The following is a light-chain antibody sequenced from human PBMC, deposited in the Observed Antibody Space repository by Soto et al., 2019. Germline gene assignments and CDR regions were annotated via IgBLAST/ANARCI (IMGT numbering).Light chain of an antibody. CDR3: SSYASSSTLV. V-gene: IGLV2-14*01. Sequence: QSALTQPASVSGSPGQSIPISCTGTSSDVGGYKYVSWYQQHPGKAPQLMIYEVSNRPSGVSNRFSGSKSGNTASLTISGLQAEDEADYYCSSYASSSTLVFGGGTKLTVL. J-gene: IGLJ2*01. CDR1: SSDVGGYKY. CDR2: EVS.